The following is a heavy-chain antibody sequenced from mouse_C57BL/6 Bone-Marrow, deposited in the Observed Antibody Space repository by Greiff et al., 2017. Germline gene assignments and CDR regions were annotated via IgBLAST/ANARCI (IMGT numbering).Heavy chain of an antibody. CDR3: ASDRGYAPFAY. CDR1: GFSLTSYG. J-gene: IGHJ3*01. V-gene: IGHV2-6*01. Sequence: VQLQQSGPGLVAPSQSLSITCTVSGFSLTSYGVDWVRQSPGKGLEWLGVIWGVGSTNYNSALKSRLSISKDNSKSQVFLKMNSLQTDDTAMYYCASDRGYAPFAYWGQGTLVTVSA. D-gene: IGHD3-1*01. CDR2: IWGVGST.